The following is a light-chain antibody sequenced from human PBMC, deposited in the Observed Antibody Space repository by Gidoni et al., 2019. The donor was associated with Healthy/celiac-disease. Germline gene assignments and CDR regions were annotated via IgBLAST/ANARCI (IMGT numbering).Light chain of an antibody. Sequence: DIQMTQSPSSLSASVGDRVTITCRASQSISSYLNWYQQKQGKAPKLLIYAASSLQSGVPSRFSGSGSGTDFTLPISSLQPEDFATYYCQQSYSTPRTFGQGTKLEIK. J-gene: IGKJ2*01. CDR2: AAS. CDR3: QQSYSTPRT. V-gene: IGKV1-39*01. CDR1: QSISSY.